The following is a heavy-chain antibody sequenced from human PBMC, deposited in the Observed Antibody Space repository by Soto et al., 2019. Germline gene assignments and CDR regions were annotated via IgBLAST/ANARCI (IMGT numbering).Heavy chain of an antibody. CDR2: ISGYNGDT. Sequence: QGQLVQSEAEVKKPGASVKVSCKASGYTFTRYGISWVRQAPGQGLEWMGWISGYNGDTTYAQKFQGRVSMTIDTSTGTAYMELRSLTSDDTAAYYCAKNGQPPYYYYGLDVW. D-gene: IGHD2-8*01. CDR3: AKNGQPPYYYYGLDV. V-gene: IGHV1-18*01. CDR1: GYTFTRYG. J-gene: IGHJ6*01.